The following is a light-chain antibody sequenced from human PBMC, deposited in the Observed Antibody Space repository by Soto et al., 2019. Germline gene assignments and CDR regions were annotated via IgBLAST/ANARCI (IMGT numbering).Light chain of an antibody. CDR1: QSLVYSDGNTF. Sequence: DTVMTQSPLSLPVTLGQPASISCRSGQSLVYSDGNTFLSWYHHRPGHSPRRLIYTVSTRDSGVPDRFSGSGSGTDFTLKLSRVEADDVGVYFCMQATHWPYTFGQGTKLEIK. J-gene: IGKJ2*01. CDR2: TVS. V-gene: IGKV2-30*01. CDR3: MQATHWPYT.